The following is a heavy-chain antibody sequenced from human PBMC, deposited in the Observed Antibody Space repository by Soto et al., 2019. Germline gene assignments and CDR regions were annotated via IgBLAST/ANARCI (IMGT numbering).Heavy chain of an antibody. CDR1: GFTFSSYA. CDR2: ISGSGGST. D-gene: IGHD6-13*01. Sequence: LRLSCAASGFTFSSYAMSWVRQAPGKGLEWVSAISGSGGSTYYADSVKGRFTISRDNSKNTLYLQMNSLRAEDTAVYYCAKDGYSSSWYYLDYYYYGMDVWGQGTTVTVSS. V-gene: IGHV3-23*01. CDR3: AKDGYSSSWYYLDYYYYGMDV. J-gene: IGHJ6*02.